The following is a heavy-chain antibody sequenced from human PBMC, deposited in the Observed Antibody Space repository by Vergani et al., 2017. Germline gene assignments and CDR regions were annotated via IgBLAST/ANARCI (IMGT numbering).Heavy chain of an antibody. CDR2: IIRIFGTT. J-gene: IGHJ4*02. Sequence: QVQLVQSGPEVKKPGSSVKVSCKAPGGTFSSNSISWVRQAPEQGLEWMGRIIRIFGTTSYAQKFQGRVTILAAESTSTASIELSSLRSEDTAVHYCAVSSGYYSYFFDFGGQGTLLTVSS. CDR1: GGTFSSNS. CDR3: AVSSGYYSYFFDF. V-gene: IGHV1-69*18. D-gene: IGHD3-22*01.